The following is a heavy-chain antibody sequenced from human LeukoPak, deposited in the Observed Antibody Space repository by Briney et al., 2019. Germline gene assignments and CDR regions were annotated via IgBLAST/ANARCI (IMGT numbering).Heavy chain of an antibody. Sequence: SETLSLTCAVYGGSFSGYYWSWILKPPGKGRNGMGETSHSGSTNYNPSLESRVTISVDTSKKQFSLRLTSVTAADTAVYFCARKDCSTTSCSYGFDIWAQGTMVTVSS. D-gene: IGHD2-2*01. CDR2: TSHSGST. J-gene: IGHJ3*02. V-gene: IGHV4-34*01. CDR1: GGSFSGYY. CDR3: ARKDCSTTSCSYGFDI.